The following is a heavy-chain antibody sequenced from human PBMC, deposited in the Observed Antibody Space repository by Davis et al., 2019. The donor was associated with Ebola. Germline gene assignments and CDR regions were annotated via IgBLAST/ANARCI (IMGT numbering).Heavy chain of an antibody. Sequence: PGGSLRLSCAASGFTFSTYDMNWVRQAPGQGLEWVSGITGSGGSTYYAESVQGRFTISGDNSQNTVYLQMNSLRAEDTAVYYCAKYGYSFGFRDCLDYWGQGTLVTVSS. J-gene: IGHJ4*02. CDR1: GFTFSTYD. D-gene: IGHD5-12*01. CDR3: AKYGYSFGFRDCLDY. V-gene: IGHV3-23*01. CDR2: ITGSGGST.